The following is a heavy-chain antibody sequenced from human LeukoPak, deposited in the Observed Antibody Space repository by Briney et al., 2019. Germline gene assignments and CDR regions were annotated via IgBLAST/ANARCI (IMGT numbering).Heavy chain of an antibody. Sequence: PSETLSLTCTVSGGSISTYYWSWIRQPPGKGLECIGYIHYSGTTNYNPSLKSRVTISVDTSKNQFSLKLSSVTAADTAVYYCARDVEQLGAFDIWGQGTMVTVSS. D-gene: IGHD6-13*01. CDR3: ARDVEQLGAFDI. J-gene: IGHJ3*02. V-gene: IGHV4-59*01. CDR2: IHYSGTT. CDR1: GGSISTYY.